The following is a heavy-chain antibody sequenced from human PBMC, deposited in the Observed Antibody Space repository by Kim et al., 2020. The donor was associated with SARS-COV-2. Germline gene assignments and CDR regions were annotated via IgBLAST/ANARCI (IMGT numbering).Heavy chain of an antibody. V-gene: IGHV3-11*06. Sequence: GRFTISRDNAKNSLYLQMNSLRAEDTAVYYCARTYCSSTSCSMRDYYMDVWGKGTTVTVSS. J-gene: IGHJ6*03. CDR3: ARTYCSSTSCSMRDYYMDV. D-gene: IGHD2-2*01.